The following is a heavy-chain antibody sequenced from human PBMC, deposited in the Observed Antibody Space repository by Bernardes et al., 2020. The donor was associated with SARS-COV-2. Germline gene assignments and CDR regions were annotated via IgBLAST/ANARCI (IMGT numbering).Heavy chain of an antibody. V-gene: IGHV3-23*01. CDR2: ISGSGDAT. CDR3: AKDYSVIGQAVYYYGLDV. CDR1: GFTFSSYA. Sequence: GGSLRLSCAASGFTFSSYAMSWVRQAPGKGLEWVSTISGSGDATYYADSVKGRFTISRDNSKNTLYLQMNSLRAEDTAVDYCAKDYSVIGQAVYYYGLDVWGQGTTVTVSS. J-gene: IGHJ6*02. D-gene: IGHD4-4*01.